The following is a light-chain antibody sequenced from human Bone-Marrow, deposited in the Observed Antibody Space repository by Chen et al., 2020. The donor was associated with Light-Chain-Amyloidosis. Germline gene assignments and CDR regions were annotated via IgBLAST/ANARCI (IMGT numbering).Light chain of an antibody. CDR3: QQGYSTPRT. CDR2: AAS. V-gene: IGKV1-39*01. J-gene: IGKJ1*01. Sequence: DIQMTQSPSALSASVGDRVTITCRASQTIDTFLNWYQQRPGKAPKLLIYAASSLQSGVPSRFSGSGSGTEVSLTINTLQPEDCATYVGQQGYSTPRTFGQGTTVEI. CDR1: QTIDTF.